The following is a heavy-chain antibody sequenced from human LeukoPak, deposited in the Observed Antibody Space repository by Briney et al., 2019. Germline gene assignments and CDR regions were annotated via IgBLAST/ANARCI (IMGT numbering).Heavy chain of an antibody. CDR2: IKDDGSDK. CDR1: GFTFSSYA. CDR3: VPLNWNPPGDFDR. V-gene: IGHV3-7*01. D-gene: IGHD1-20*01. J-gene: IGHJ4*02. Sequence: GGSQRLSCAASGFTFSSYAMSWVRQAPGKGLEWVANIKDDGSDKYYVDSVKGRFFITKDNAKNSLYLQMNSLRVEDTAVYYCVPLNWNPPGDFDRWGQGTLVTVSS.